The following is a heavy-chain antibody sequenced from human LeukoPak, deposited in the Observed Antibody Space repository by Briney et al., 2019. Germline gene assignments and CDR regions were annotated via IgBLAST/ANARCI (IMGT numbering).Heavy chain of an antibody. CDR2: IYDSGST. D-gene: IGHD3-22*01. V-gene: IGHV4-59*01. Sequence: SETLSLTCTVSGGSISSYYWSWIRQPPGKRLEWIGNIYDSGSTNYNPSLKSRVTISVYTSKNQCSLKLSSVTAADAAVDYCARQSISGSSLSYFDYWGQGTLVTVSS. CDR3: ARQSISGSSLSYFDY. J-gene: IGHJ4*02. CDR1: GGSISSYY.